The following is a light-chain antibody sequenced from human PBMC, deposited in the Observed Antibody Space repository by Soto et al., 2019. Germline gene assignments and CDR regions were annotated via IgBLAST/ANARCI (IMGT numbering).Light chain of an antibody. CDR1: QGISNY. CDR2: AAS. CDR3: QKYNSAPRT. Sequence: DIHMTQSPSSLSASVGDRVTITCRASQGISNYLAWYQQKPGKVPKLLIYAASTLPSGVRYRFSGGGSGTDFTLTISSLQPEDVATYSCQKYNSAPRTFGPGTKVYI. J-gene: IGKJ3*01. V-gene: IGKV1-27*01.